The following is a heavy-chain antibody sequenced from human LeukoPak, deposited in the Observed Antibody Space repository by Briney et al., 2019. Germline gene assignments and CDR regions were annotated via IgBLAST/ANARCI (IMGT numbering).Heavy chain of an antibody. D-gene: IGHD3-10*01. V-gene: IGHV1-2*06. CDR2: INPNSGGT. CDR1: GYTFTAYY. J-gene: IGHJ5*02. CDR3: AREPMVRDFNWFDP. Sequence: ASVKVSCKASGYTFTAYYIHWVRQAPGQGLEWMGRINPNSGGTNYAQKFQGRVTMTRDTSISTAYMELSRLTSDDTAVYYCAREPMVRDFNWFDPWGQGALVTVSS.